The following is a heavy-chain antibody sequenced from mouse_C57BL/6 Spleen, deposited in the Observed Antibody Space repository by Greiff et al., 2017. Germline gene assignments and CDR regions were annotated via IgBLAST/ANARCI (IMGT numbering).Heavy chain of an antibody. V-gene: IGHV1-64*01. J-gene: IGHJ2*01. CDR2: IHPNSGST. CDR1: GYTFTSYW. D-gene: IGHD4-1*01. Sequence: QVQLQQPGAELVKPGASVKLSCKASGYTFTSYWMHWVKQRPGQGLEWIGMIHPNSGSTNYNEKFKSKATLTVDKSSSTAYMQLSSLTSEDSAVYYCASRRIELAFDYWGQGTTLTVSS. CDR3: ASRRIELAFDY.